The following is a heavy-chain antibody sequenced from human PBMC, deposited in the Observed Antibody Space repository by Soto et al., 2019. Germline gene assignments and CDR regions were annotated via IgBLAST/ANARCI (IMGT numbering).Heavy chain of an antibody. D-gene: IGHD6-13*01. CDR1: GGSISSYY. J-gene: IGHJ5*02. CDR2: IYYSGST. Sequence: QVQLQESGPGLVKPSETLSLTCTVSGGSISSYYWSWIRQPPGKGLEWIGYIYYSGSTNYNPSLKSRVTISVDTSKNQFSLKLSSVTAADTAVYYCASAAAGDWFDPWGQGTLVTVSS. V-gene: IGHV4-59*01. CDR3: ASAAAGDWFDP.